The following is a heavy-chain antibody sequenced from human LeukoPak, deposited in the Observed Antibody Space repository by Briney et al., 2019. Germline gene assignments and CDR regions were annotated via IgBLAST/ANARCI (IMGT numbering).Heavy chain of an antibody. CDR2: IYYSGST. J-gene: IGHJ3*02. Sequence: SETLSLTCTVSGDPMSSFYWSWIRQPPGKGLEWIGYIYYSGSTNYNPSLKSRVTISVDTSKNQFSLKLSSVTAADTAVYYCARVRRSSKDAFDIWGQGTMVTVSS. D-gene: IGHD6-6*01. CDR1: GDPMSSFY. V-gene: IGHV4-59*01. CDR3: ARVRRSSKDAFDI.